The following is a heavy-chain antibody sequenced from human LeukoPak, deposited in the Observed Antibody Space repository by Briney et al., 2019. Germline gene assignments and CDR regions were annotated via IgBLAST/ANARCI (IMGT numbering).Heavy chain of an antibody. J-gene: IGHJ4*02. CDR2: VSAYNGNT. CDR3: ARSHGDYFDY. D-gene: IGHD4-17*01. V-gene: IGHV1-18*01. CDR1: GYIFTSYG. Sequence: ASVKVSCKASGYIFTSYGISWVLQAPRQGLEWMGWVSAYNGNTNYAQKLQGRVTMTTDTSTSTAYMELRSLRSDDTAVYYCARSHGDYFDYWGQGTLVTVSS.